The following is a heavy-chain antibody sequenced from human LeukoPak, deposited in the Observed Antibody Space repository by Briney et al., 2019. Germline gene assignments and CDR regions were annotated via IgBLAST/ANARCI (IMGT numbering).Heavy chain of an antibody. CDR3: AREGFERTVTAPFFDY. J-gene: IGHJ4*02. CDR1: GFTFSSYA. D-gene: IGHD4-17*01. CDR2: ISYDGSNK. V-gene: IGHV3-30-3*01. Sequence: GGSLRLSCAASGFTFSSYAMHWVRQAPGKGLDRVAVISYDGSNKYYADSVKGRFTISRDNSKNTLYLQMNSLRAEDTAVYYCAREGFERTVTAPFFDYWGQGTLVTVSS.